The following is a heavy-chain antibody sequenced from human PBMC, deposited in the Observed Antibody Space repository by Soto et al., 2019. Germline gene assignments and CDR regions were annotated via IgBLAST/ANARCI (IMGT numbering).Heavy chain of an antibody. V-gene: IGHV3-23*01. CDR1: GFTFSSHA. D-gene: IGHD1-26*01. J-gene: IGHJ4*02. CDR3: AKDERGTTLFDN. Sequence: PGGSLRLSCTASGFTFSSHAMSWARQAPGKGLEWVSAISGGGGSTYYADSVKGRFTISRDNSKNTLYLQMNSLRAEDTAAYYCAKDERGTTLFDNWGQGTLVTVSS. CDR2: ISGGGGST.